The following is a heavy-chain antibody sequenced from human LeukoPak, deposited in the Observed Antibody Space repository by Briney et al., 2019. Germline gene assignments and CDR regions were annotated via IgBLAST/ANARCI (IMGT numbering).Heavy chain of an antibody. CDR2: IYTSGST. Sequence: SETLSLTCTVSGGSISSYYWSWIRQPAGKGLEWIGRIYTSGSTNYNPSLKSRVTMSVDTSKNQFSLRLSSVTAADTAIYYCARDHEGSSGHWCFDLWGRGTLVTVSS. CDR1: GGSISSYY. CDR3: ARDHEGSSGHWCFDL. J-gene: IGHJ2*01. D-gene: IGHD3-22*01. V-gene: IGHV4-4*07.